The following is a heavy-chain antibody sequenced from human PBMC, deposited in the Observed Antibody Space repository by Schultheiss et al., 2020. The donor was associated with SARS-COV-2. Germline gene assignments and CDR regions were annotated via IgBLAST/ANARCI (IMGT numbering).Heavy chain of an antibody. CDR1: GGTFSSYA. CDR3: ARPEYSSSYAFDI. CDR2: IIPIFGTA. V-gene: IGHV1-69*05. Sequence: SVKVSCKASGGTFSSYAISWVRQAPGQGLEWMGGIIPIFGTANYAQKFQGRVTMTRDTSTSTVYMELSSLRSEDTAVYYCARPEYSSSYAFDIWGQGTMVTVSS. J-gene: IGHJ3*02. D-gene: IGHD6-6*01.